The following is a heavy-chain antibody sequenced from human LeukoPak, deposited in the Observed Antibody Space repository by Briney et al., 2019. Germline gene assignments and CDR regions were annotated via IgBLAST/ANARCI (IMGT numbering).Heavy chain of an antibody. J-gene: IGHJ4*02. CDR1: GFTFTSYG. D-gene: IGHD6-6*01. V-gene: IGHV3-33*01. CDR3: ARWQGLEEHFDY. CDR2: IWYDGSNK. Sequence: GRSLRLSCAASGFTFTSYGMHWVRQAPGKGLEWVGVIWYDGSNKYYADSVKGRVTITRDNSTNTLYLQMNSLRAEDTAVYYCARWQGLEEHFDYWGQGTLVTVSS.